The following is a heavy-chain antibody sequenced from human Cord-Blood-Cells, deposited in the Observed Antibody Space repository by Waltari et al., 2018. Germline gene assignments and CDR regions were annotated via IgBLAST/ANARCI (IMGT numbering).Heavy chain of an antibody. CDR2: ISSSSSTI. CDR3: ASWRGGGGSYFDY. J-gene: IGHJ4*02. Sequence: EVQLVESGGGLVQPGGSLRLSCAASGFTFSSYSMNWVRQAPGKGLEWVSYISSSSSTIYYATSVKGRFTISRDNAKNPLYLQMNSRRAEDTAVYYWASWRGGGGSYFDYWGQGTLVTVSS. D-gene: IGHD3-16*01. V-gene: IGHV3-48*01. CDR1: GFTFSSYS.